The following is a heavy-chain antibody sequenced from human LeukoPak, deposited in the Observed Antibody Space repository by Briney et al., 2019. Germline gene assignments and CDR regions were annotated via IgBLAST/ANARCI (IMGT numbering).Heavy chain of an antibody. J-gene: IGHJ4*02. CDR3: AREAAENDSSGYYGGEVDY. Sequence: SETLSLTCTVSGYSISSGYYWGWIRQPPGKGLEWIGSIYHSGSTYYNPSLKSRVTISVDTSKNQFSLKLSSVTAADTAVYYCAREAAENDSSGYYGGEVDYWGQGTLVTVSS. D-gene: IGHD3-22*01. CDR2: IYHSGST. V-gene: IGHV4-38-2*02. CDR1: GYSISSGYY.